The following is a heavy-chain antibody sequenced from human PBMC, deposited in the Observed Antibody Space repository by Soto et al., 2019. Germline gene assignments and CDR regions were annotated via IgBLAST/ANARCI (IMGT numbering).Heavy chain of an antibody. CDR3: ARDVGATCD. Sequence: QVQLVQSGAEVKKPGASVKGSCKASGYTFTSYAMHWVRQAPGQRLEWMGWINDGNGNTKYSQKYQGRVTITRDTSASTAYMKLSSLRSEDTALYYCARDVGATCDWGQGTLVTVSS. V-gene: IGHV1-3*01. D-gene: IGHD1-26*01. CDR2: INDGNGNT. CDR1: GYTFTSYA. J-gene: IGHJ4*02.